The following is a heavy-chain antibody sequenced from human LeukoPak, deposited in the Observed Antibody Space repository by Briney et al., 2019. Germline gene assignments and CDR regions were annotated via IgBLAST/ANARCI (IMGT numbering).Heavy chain of an antibody. V-gene: IGHV4-34*04. CDR2: INHRGST. J-gene: IGHJ4*02. CDR1: CESLSKYY. D-gene: IGHD1-26*01. Sequence: SETLSLTCALYCESLSKYYWTWIRQSPGKGLEWIWEINHRGSTNLNPSLKSRATLSADTSTHQFSLKLTSMTAADAAVYYCASSVGSTDYWGQGTLVTVSS. CDR3: ASSVGSTDY.